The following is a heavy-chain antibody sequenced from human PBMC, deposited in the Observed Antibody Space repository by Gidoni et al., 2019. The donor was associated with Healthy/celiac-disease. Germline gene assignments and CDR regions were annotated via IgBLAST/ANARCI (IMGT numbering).Heavy chain of an antibody. CDR1: GFTFSSYA. CDR3: VKEFAGYGDYVHP. V-gene: IGHV3-64D*06. D-gene: IGHD4-17*01. CDR2: ISSNGGST. Sequence: EVQLVESGGGLVQPGGSLRLSCSASGFTFSSYAMHWVRQAPGKGLEYVSAISSNGGSTYYADSVKGRFTISRDNSKNTLYLQMSSLRAEDTAVYYCVKEFAGYGDYVHPWGQGTMVTVSS. J-gene: IGHJ3*01.